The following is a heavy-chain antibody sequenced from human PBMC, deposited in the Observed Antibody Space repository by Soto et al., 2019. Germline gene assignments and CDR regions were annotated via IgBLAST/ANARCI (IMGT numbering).Heavy chain of an antibody. CDR3: ARGFDGSADY. CDR1: GYTFTSNA. D-gene: IGHD3-10*01. J-gene: IGHJ4*02. Sequence: ASVKVSCKASGYTFTSNAIHWMRQAPGQRLEWMGWINGGDANTQYSQNFQGRVTLSRDTSATTAYMELSSLRSEDTAVYYCARGFDGSADYWGQGTLVTVPQ. V-gene: IGHV1-3*01. CDR2: INGGDANT.